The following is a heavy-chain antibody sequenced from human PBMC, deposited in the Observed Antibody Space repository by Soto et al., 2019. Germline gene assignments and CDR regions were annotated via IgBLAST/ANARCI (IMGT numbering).Heavy chain of an antibody. CDR1: GDSIPSAKW. J-gene: IGHJ4*02. D-gene: IGHD6-13*01. Sequence: PSDTLSLTCAVTGDSIPSAKWWSLVRQPPGKGLEWIGEVYHSGNTNYNPSLKSRVIISVDKSKNQFSLKLSSVTDADTAMYYCARGERQQQRDYWGQGTLVTVS. CDR2: VYHSGNT. V-gene: IGHV4-4*02. CDR3: ARGERQQQRDY.